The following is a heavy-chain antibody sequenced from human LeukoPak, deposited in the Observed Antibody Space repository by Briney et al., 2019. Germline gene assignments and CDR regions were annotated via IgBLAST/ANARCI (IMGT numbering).Heavy chain of an antibody. V-gene: IGHV4-4*07. J-gene: IGHJ4*02. CDR2: IYSSGIT. D-gene: IGHD3-10*01. CDR3: ARDTWEGSGSYWVD. Sequence: SETLSLTCSVSGGSISSYYWSWIRRPAGKGLEWIGRIYSSGITNYSPSLKSRVTMSVDTSKNQFSLKLTSVTAADTAVYYCARDTWEGSGSYWVDWGQGTLVTVSS. CDR1: GGSISSYY.